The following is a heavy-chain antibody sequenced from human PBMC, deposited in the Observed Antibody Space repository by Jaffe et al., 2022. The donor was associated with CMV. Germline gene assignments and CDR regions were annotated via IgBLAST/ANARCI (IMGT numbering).Heavy chain of an antibody. J-gene: IGHJ3*02. Sequence: EAQLVESGGDLVQPGGSLRLSCTVSGFMLRDHWMTWVRQAPGKGLEWVANIKEDGSEKYYVDFVKGRFTISRDNAKNSLYLQMNSLRVEDTAVYFCARTPPALDMWGQGTLVTVSS. CDR3: ARTPPALDM. CDR1: GFMLRDHW. V-gene: IGHV3-7*03. CDR2: IKEDGSEK.